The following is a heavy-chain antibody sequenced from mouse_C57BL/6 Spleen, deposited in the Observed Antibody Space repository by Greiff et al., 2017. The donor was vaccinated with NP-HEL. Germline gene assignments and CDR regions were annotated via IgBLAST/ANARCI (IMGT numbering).Heavy chain of an antibody. D-gene: IGHD1-1*01. J-gene: IGHJ1*03. Sequence: VQLQQSGPELVKPGASVKISCKASGYAFSSSWMNWVKQRPGKGLEWIGRIYPGDGDTNYNGKFKGKATLTADISSSTADMQLSSLTSEDSAVYFCAKYYGSSYGDLDVWGTGTTVTVSS. V-gene: IGHV1-82*01. CDR1: GYAFSSSW. CDR3: AKYYGSSYGDLDV. CDR2: IYPGDGDT.